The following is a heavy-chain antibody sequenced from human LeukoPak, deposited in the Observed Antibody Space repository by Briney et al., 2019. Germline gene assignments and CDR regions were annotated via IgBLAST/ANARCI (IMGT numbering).Heavy chain of an antibody. CDR3: ARDWASPGPTTI. CDR1: GFTFSSYS. D-gene: IGHD1-26*01. Sequence: GGSLRLSCAASGFTFSSYSMNWVRQAPGKGLEWVSYISSSSSTIYYSDSVRGRFTISRDNAKSSLYLQMNSLRAEDTAIYYCARDWASPGPTTIWGQGTLVTVSS. V-gene: IGHV3-48*01. J-gene: IGHJ4*02. CDR2: ISSSSSTI.